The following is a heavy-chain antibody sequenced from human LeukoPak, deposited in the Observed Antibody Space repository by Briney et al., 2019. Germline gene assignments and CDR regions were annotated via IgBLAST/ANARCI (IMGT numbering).Heavy chain of an antibody. CDR3: AETHGVP. CDR1: GGTFSSYA. J-gene: IGHJ4*02. V-gene: IGHV1-69*01. CDR2: ISAYNGNT. D-gene: IGHD2-8*01. Sequence: SVKVSCKASGGTFSSYAISWVRQAPGQGLEWMGWISAYNGNTNYAQKLQGRVTITADESTSTAYMELSSLRSEDTAVYYCAETHGVPWGQGTLVTVSS.